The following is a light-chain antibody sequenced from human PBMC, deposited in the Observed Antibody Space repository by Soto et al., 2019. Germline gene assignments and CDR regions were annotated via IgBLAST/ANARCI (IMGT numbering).Light chain of an antibody. J-gene: IGKJ5*01. CDR1: QDIRGA. V-gene: IGKV1-13*02. CDR3: QHFNTYPTP. Sequence: AIPLTQSPSSLSASVGDRVTITCRASQDIRGALAWYQQKPGKAPKLLIYDVSSLESGVPSRFSGSGSGTDFTLTFSGRQPKVFAPYSCQHFNTYPTPFAQGTRREIK. CDR2: DVS.